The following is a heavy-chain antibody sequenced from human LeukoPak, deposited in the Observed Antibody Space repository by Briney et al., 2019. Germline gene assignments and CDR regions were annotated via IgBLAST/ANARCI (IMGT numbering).Heavy chain of an antibody. J-gene: IGHJ4*02. V-gene: IGHV1-69*04. D-gene: IGHD6-13*01. Sequence: SVKVSCKASGGTFSSYAISWVRQAPGQGLEWMGRIIPILGIANYAQKFQGRVTITADKSTSTAYMELSSLRSEDTAVYYCARVGGHDSSSWYEYWSQGTLVTVSS. CDR1: GGTFSSYA. CDR2: IIPILGIA. CDR3: ARVGGHDSSSWYEY.